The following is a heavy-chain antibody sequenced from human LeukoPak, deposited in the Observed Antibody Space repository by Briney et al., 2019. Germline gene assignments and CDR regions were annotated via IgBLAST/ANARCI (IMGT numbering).Heavy chain of an antibody. CDR2: INHSGST. J-gene: IGHJ6*02. CDR3: ARSLRGYSGYAFYYYGMDV. Sequence: SETLSLTCGVYGESFSNYYWSWIRQPPGKGLEWIGEINHSGSTNYNPSLKSRVTISIDTSKKQFSLKLSSVTAADTAVYYCARSLRGYSGYAFYYYGMDVWAQGTTVTVSS. V-gene: IGHV4-34*01. D-gene: IGHD5-12*01. CDR1: GESFSNYY.